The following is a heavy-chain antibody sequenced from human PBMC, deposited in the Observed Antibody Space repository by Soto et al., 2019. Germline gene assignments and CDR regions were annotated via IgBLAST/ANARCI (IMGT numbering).Heavy chain of an antibody. CDR1: GGTFSSYT. J-gene: IGHJ4*02. CDR2: IIPILGIA. V-gene: IGHV1-69*02. CDR3: VVAAQPYYFDY. D-gene: IGHD2-15*01. Sequence: GASVKVSCKASGGTFSSYTISWVRQAPGQGLEWMGRIIPILGIANYAQKLQGRVTMTTDTSTSTAYMELRSLRSDDTAVYYCVVAAQPYYFDYWGQGTLVTVSS.